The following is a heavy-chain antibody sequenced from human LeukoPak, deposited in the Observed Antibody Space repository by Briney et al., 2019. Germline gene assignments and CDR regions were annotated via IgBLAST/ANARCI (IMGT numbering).Heavy chain of an antibody. V-gene: IGHV3-30*04. CDR1: GFTFSSYA. CDR2: ISYHGVNR. Sequence: GGSLRLSCAASGFTFSSYAIHWVRQAPGKGLEWVAVISYHGVNRYYADSVQGRFTISRDNSKNTLYLQMNSLRAEDTAVYYCAKDFYYDSSGPFDYWGQGTLVTVSS. CDR3: AKDFYYDSSGPFDY. J-gene: IGHJ4*02. D-gene: IGHD3-22*01.